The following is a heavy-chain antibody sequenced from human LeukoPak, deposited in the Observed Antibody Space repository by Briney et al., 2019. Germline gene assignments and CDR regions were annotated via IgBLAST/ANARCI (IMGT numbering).Heavy chain of an antibody. V-gene: IGHV3-48*01. J-gene: IGHJ4*02. Sequence: GGSLRLSCAASGFTFSSYGMNWVRQAPGKGLEWVSYISSDSSTIYYADSVKGRFTIYRDNSRNTLYLQMNSLRAEDTALYYCARDSPGVAVADHFDNCGQATLVTASS. D-gene: IGHD6-19*01. CDR1: GFTFSSYG. CDR3: ARDSPGVAVADHFDN. CDR2: ISSDSSTI.